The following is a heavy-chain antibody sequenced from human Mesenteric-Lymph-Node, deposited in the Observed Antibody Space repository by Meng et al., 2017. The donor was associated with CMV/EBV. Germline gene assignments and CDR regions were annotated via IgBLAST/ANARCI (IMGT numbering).Heavy chain of an antibody. CDR3: ARVPCSSTSCYTGYYFDY. D-gene: IGHD2-2*02. V-gene: IGHV3-30*04. J-gene: IGHJ4*02. CDR2: ISYDGSNK. Sequence: GGSLRLSCAASGFTFSSYAMHWVRQAPGQGLEWVAVISYDGSNKYYADSVKGRFTISRDNSKNTLYLQMNSLRAEDTAVYYCARVPCSSTSCYTGYYFDYWGQGTLVTVSS. CDR1: GFTFSSYA.